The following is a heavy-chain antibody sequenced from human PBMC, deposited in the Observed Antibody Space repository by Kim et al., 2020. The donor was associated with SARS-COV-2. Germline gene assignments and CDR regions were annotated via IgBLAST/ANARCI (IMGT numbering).Heavy chain of an antibody. CDR2: ISYDENNR. CDR1: GFTFSSFG. J-gene: IGHJ6*02. V-gene: IGHV3-30*03. Sequence: GGSLRLSCAASGFTFSSFGMSWVRQAPGKGLEWVAVISYDENNRYYADSVKGRFTISRDNSKNTLYLQMNSLRAEDTAVYYCALAPYYFYYGFDVWGQGTTVTVSS. CDR3: ALAPYYFYYGFDV. D-gene: IGHD2-21*01.